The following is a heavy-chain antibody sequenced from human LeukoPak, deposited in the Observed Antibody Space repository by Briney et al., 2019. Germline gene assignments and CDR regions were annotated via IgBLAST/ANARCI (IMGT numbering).Heavy chain of an antibody. CDR1: GYSFTDYG. D-gene: IGHD6-13*01. V-gene: IGHV1-18*03. CDR3: ARVLGYSSSPGY. Sequence: GASVKVSCKAFGYSFTDYGITWVRQAPGQGLEWMGWTSSYNGQTNYVEKFKGRVAMSADPSTNTAHMELRSLRSDDMAVYYCARVLGYSSSPGYWGQGTLVTVSS. J-gene: IGHJ4*02. CDR2: TSSYNGQT.